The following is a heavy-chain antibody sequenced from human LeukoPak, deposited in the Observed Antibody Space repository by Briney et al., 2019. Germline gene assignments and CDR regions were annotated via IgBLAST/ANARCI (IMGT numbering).Heavy chain of an antibody. D-gene: IGHD3-10*01. J-gene: IGHJ4*02. CDR2: IYYSGST. CDR1: GGSISSSSYY. V-gene: IGHV4-39*07. Sequence: PSETLSLTCTVSGGSISSSSYYWGWIRQPPGKGLEWIGSIYYSGSTYYNPSLKSRVTISVDTSKSQFSLKLSSVTAADTAVYYCARAEGSGSYWPDYWGQGTLVTVSS. CDR3: ARAEGSGSYWPDY.